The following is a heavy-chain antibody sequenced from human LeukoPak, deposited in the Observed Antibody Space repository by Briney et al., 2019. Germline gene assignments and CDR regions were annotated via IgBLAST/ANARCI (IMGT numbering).Heavy chain of an antibody. J-gene: IGHJ3*01. Sequence: GGSLRLSCAASGFTFSTYWMNWVRQAPGKGLEWVADIKPDGSHVSYVDSVKGRFSISRDNAQNSLYLQVSRLRAEDTAIYYCAREGRLLGAFDVWGQGTMVTVSS. CDR2: IKPDGSHV. CDR1: GFTFSTYW. V-gene: IGHV3-7*01. CDR3: AREGRLLGAFDV. D-gene: IGHD2-15*01.